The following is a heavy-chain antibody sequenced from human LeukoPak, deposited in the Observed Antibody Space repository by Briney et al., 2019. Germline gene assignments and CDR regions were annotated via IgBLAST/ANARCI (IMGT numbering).Heavy chain of an antibody. D-gene: IGHD1-26*01. V-gene: IGHV1-69*13. CDR3: ARDQGGSAAIDI. CDR1: GGTFSSYA. J-gene: IGHJ3*02. Sequence: SVKVSCKTSGGTFSSYAISWVRQAPGQGLEWMGGIIPIFGTANYAQKFQGRVTITADESTSTAYMELSSLRSEDTAVYYCARDQGGSAAIDIWGQGTMVTVSS. CDR2: IIPIFGTA.